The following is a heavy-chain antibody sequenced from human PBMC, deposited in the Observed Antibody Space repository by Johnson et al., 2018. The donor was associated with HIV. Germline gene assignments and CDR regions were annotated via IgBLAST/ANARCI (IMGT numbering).Heavy chain of an antibody. J-gene: IGHJ3*02. CDR1: GFTFDDYA. CDR2: IKQDGSEK. D-gene: IGHD6-6*01. V-gene: IGHV3-7*01. Sequence: VQLVESGGIVVQPGGSLRLSCAASGFTFDDYAMHWVRQAPGQGLEWVANIKQDGSEKYYVDSVKGRFTISRDNAKNSLYLQMNSLRAEDTAVYYCAYSSSPLSGDAFDIWGQGTMVTVSS. CDR3: AYSSSPLSGDAFDI.